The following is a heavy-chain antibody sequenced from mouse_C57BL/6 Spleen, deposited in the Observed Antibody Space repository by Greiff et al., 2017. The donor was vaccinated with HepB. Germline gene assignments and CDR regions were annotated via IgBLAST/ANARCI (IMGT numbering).Heavy chain of an antibody. CDR1: GYTFTSYG. CDR2: IYPRSGNT. Sequence: QVQLQQSGAELARPGASVKLSCKASGYTFTSYGISWVKQRTGQGLEWIGEIYPRSGNTYYNEKFKGKATLTADKSSSTAYMELRSLTSEDSAVYFCARKVYDGYYRAMDYWGQGTSVTVSS. CDR3: ARKVYDGYYRAMDY. V-gene: IGHV1-81*01. J-gene: IGHJ4*01. D-gene: IGHD2-3*01.